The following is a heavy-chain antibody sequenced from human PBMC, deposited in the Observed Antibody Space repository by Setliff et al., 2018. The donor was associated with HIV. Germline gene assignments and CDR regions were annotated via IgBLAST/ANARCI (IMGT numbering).Heavy chain of an antibody. CDR1: GGSFSGYY. Sequence: SATLSLTCAVFGGSFSGYYWSWIRQPPGKGLAWIGEINHSGSTNYNPSLKSRVTIPVDTSKNQFSLKLSSVTAADTAVYYCNIYYYYYMDVWGKGTTVTVSS. CDR3: NIYYYYYMDV. J-gene: IGHJ6*03. CDR2: INHSGST. V-gene: IGHV4-34*01.